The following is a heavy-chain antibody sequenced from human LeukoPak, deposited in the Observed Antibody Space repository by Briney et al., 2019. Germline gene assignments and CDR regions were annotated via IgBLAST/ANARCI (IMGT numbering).Heavy chain of an antibody. Sequence: GGSLRLSCAASGFTFSSYAMRWVRQAPGKGLEWVSAISGSGGSTYYADSVKGRFTISRDNSKNTLYLQMNSLRAEDTAVYYCAKVTYYYDSGRYFQHWGQGTLVTVSS. J-gene: IGHJ1*01. D-gene: IGHD3-22*01. CDR1: GFTFSSYA. CDR2: ISGSGGST. V-gene: IGHV3-23*01. CDR3: AKVTYYYDSGRYFQH.